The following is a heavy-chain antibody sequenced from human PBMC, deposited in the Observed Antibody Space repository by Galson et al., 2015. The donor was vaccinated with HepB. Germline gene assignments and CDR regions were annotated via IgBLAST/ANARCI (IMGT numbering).Heavy chain of an antibody. J-gene: IGHJ4*02. CDR1: GGSITNRNW. CDR2: IFHSGST. Sequence: ETLSLTCAVSGGSITNRNWWSWVRQPPGKGLGWIGEIFHSGSTIYNPSLKSRLTISLDKSKNQFSLKLSSVTAADTAVYYCARGGLGAAAAVTDLWSPGTLVTVSS. D-gene: IGHD6-13*01. V-gene: IGHV4-4*02. CDR3: ARGGLGAAAAVTDL.